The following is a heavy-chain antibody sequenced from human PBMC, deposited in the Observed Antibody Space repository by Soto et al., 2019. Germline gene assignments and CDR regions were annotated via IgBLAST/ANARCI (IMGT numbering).Heavy chain of an antibody. CDR2: IYYRGST. CDR1: GGSISSYY. D-gene: IGHD3-10*01. Sequence: PSETLSLTCTVSGGSISSYYWNWIRQPPGKGLEWIGYIYYRGSTNYNPSLKSRVTISVDTSKNQFSLKLSSVTAADTAVYYCAGQPTAGSYYDLGSYYYYYAMDVWGQGTTVTVSS. CDR3: AGQPTAGSYYDLGSYYYYYAMDV. J-gene: IGHJ6*02. V-gene: IGHV4-59*01.